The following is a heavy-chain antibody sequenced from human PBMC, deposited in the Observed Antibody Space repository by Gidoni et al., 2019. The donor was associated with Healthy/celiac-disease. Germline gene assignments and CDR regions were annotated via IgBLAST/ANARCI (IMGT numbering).Heavy chain of an antibody. J-gene: IGHJ5*02. Sequence: QVQLVESGGGLVKPGGSLRLSCAASGFPFSSYYMSWIRQAPGKGLEWVSYIRSSSSYTNYADSVKGRFTISRDNAKNSLYLQMNSLGAEDTAVYYCARGRRYDYGDSNWFDPWGQGTLVTVSS. CDR1: GFPFSSYY. V-gene: IGHV3-11*06. CDR3: ARGRRYDYGDSNWFDP. CDR2: IRSSSSYT. D-gene: IGHD4-17*01.